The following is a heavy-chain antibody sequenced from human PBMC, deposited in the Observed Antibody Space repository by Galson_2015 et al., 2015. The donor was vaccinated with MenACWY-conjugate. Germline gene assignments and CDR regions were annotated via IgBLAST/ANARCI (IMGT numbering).Heavy chain of an antibody. CDR1: GFTFNSYA. D-gene: IGHD3-10*01. CDR2: ISGTGGST. V-gene: IGHV3-23*01. Sequence: SLRLSCAASGFTFNSYAMSWVRQAPGKGLEWVAAISGTGGSTYHAESVKGRFTISRDISKNTLFLQMNSLRAEDTAIYYCAKGTMVRGVTPFDDWGQGTLVTGSS. J-gene: IGHJ4*02. CDR3: AKGTMVRGVTPFDD.